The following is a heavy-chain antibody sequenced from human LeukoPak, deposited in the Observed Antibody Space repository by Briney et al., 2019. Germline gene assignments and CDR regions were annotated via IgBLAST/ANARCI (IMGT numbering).Heavy chain of an antibody. CDR1: GGTFSSYA. CDR3: ARGNDYGDHGRDGFDI. CDR2: IIPIFGTT. J-gene: IGHJ3*02. D-gene: IGHD4-17*01. Sequence: SVKVSCKASGGTFSSYAISWVRQAPGQGLEWMGGIIPIFGTTNYAQKFQGRVTITTDESTSTAYMELSSLRSEDTAVYYCARGNDYGDHGRDGFDIWGQGTLVTVSS. V-gene: IGHV1-69*05.